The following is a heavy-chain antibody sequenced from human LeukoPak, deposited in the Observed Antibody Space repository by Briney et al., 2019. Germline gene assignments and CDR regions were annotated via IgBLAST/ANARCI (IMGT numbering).Heavy chain of an antibody. CDR3: ALNGREVPSGAFDI. CDR1: GFTFCIYA. V-gene: IGHV3-23*01. J-gene: IGHJ3*02. D-gene: IGHD3-16*02. Sequence: GGSLRLSCAATGFTFCIYAMRWVRLAPGQGLEWVSVISGSGGSTYYADSVKGRFTVSRDNSKNTLYLQMNSMRAEDTAVYYCALNGREVPSGAFDIWGQGTMVTVSS. CDR2: ISGSGGST.